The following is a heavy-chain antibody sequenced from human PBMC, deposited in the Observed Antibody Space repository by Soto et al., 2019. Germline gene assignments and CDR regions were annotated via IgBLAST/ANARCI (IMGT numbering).Heavy chain of an antibody. J-gene: IGHJ3*02. CDR3: ARQRRTIPDVYAFDI. CDR2: IYPGDSDT. CDR1: GYSFTSYW. D-gene: IGHD3-10*01. Sequence: LGESLKISCKGSGYSFTSYWIGWVRQMPGKGLEWMGIIYPGDSDTRYSPSFQGQVTISADKSISTAYLQWSSLKASDTAMYYCARQRRTIPDVYAFDIWGQGTMVTVSS. V-gene: IGHV5-51*01.